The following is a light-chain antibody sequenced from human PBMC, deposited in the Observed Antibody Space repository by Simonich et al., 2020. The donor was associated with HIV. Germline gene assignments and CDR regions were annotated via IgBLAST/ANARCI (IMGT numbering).Light chain of an antibody. CDR1: QDISNY. CDR2: AAS. CDR3: QQLNSYPRALT. Sequence: DIQLTQSPSFLSASVGDRVTITCRASQDISNYLAGYQQKPGEAPKLLIYAASTLQSGVPSRFSGSGAGTEFTLTISSLQPEDFATYYCQQLNSYPRALTFGGGTKVEIK. V-gene: IGKV1-9*01. J-gene: IGKJ4*01.